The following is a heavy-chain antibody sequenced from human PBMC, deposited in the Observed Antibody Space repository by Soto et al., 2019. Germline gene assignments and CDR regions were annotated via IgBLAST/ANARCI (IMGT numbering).Heavy chain of an antibody. CDR3: AADDSSGYYFSYYYYYGMDV. V-gene: IGHV1-58*01. Sequence: SVKVSCKASGFTFTSSAVQWVRQARGQRLEWIGWIVVGSGNTSYAQKFQERVTITRDMSTSTAYMELSSLRSEDTAVYYCAADDSSGYYFSYYYYYGMDVWGQGTTVTVS. CDR1: GFTFTSSA. CDR2: IVVGSGNT. D-gene: IGHD3-22*01. J-gene: IGHJ6*02.